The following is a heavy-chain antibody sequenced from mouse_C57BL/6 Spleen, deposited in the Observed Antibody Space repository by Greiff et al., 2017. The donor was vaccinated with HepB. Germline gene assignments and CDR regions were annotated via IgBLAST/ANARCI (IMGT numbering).Heavy chain of an antibody. CDR3: AGGSSPWYIDV. V-gene: IGHV5-15*01. D-gene: IGHD1-1*01. CDR2: ISNLAYSI. J-gene: IGHJ1*03. CDR1: GFTFSDYG. Sequence: EVKLMESGGGLVQPGGSLKLSCAASGFTFSDYGMAWVRQAPRKGLEWVAFISNLAYSIYYADTVTGRFTISRENAKNTLYLEMSSLRSEDTAMYYCAGGSSPWYIDVWGTGTTVTVSS.